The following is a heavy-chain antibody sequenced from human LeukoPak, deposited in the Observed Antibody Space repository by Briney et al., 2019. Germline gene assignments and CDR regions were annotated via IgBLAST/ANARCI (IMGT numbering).Heavy chain of an antibody. CDR3: ARDGVVAGYYYYGMDV. J-gene: IGHJ6*02. CDR2: ISYDGSNK. D-gene: IGHD6-19*01. V-gene: IGHV3-30-3*01. CDR1: GFTFSTYD. Sequence: GGSLRLSCAASGFTFSTYDMHWVRQAPGKGLEWVAVISYDGSNKYYADSVKGRFTISRDNSKNTLYLQMNSLRAEDTAVYYCARDGVVAGYYYYGMDVWGQGTTVTVSS.